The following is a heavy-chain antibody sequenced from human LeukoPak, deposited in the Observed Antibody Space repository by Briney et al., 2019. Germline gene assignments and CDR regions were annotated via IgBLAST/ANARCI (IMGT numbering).Heavy chain of an antibody. J-gene: IGHJ6*03. Sequence: SETLSLTCTVSGGSISSYYWSWIRQPPGKGLEWIGYIYYSGSTNYNPSLKSRVTISVDTAKNQFSLKLSSVPAADTAVYYCARGRTVRGVIKFYYYMDVWGKGTTVTVSS. V-gene: IGHV4-59*12. CDR2: IYYSGST. CDR1: GGSISSYY. CDR3: ARGRTVRGVIKFYYYMDV. D-gene: IGHD3-10*01.